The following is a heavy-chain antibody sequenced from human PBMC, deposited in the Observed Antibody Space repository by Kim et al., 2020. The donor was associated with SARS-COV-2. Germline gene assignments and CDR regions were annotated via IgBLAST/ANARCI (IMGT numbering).Heavy chain of an antibody. CDR2: IDSANGDS. V-gene: IGHV1-3*04. D-gene: IGHD2-8*01. Sequence: ASVKVSCKASGYNFATHTLHWMRRAPGQRFEWVGWIDSANGDSSSAQQFKGRVTVTMDTSASTVYMELSSLRSEDTAVYFCARDRVRDGHPNFDYWGQGTLVTVSP. CDR3: ARDRVRDGHPNFDY. CDR1: GYNFATHT. J-gene: IGHJ4*02.